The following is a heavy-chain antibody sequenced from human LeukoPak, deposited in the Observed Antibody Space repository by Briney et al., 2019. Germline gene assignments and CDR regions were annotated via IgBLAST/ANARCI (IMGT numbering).Heavy chain of an antibody. J-gene: IGHJ6*03. CDR3: ARARYYLGSATSAAYYMYV. CDR2: IYCSGKT. CDR1: GGSISSSSYY. D-gene: IGHD2-2*01. V-gene: IGHV4-39*07. Sequence: SETLSLTCTVSGGSISSSSYYWGWIPQRPGKGLEWIGSIYCSGKTYSNPSLKSRVTISEDTSRNRFSLKLSSGAAADTALYYGARARYYLGSATSAAYYMYVWVKASTVTV.